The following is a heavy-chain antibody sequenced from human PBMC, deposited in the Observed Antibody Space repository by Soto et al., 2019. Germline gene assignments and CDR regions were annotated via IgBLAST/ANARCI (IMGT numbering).Heavy chain of an antibody. V-gene: IGHV1-18*01. D-gene: IGHD3-9*01. J-gene: IGHJ4*02. Sequence: ASVKVSCKASGYTFTHFYITWVRQAPGQGLEWMGAISPHNFNTNFAQKFQGRVTLTTDTSTSTAYMELRSLTSDDTAVYYCARDEGGYDILTGCYKAHHFDYWGQGVLVTVSS. CDR1: GYTFTHFY. CDR2: ISPHNFNT. CDR3: ARDEGGYDILTGCYKAHHFDY.